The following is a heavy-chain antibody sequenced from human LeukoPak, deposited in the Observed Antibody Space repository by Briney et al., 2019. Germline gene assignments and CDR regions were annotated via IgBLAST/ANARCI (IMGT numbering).Heavy chain of an antibody. CDR3: ASVVLGGTIDY. Sequence: GGSLRLSCAVPGFTFHNAWMNWVRQAPGKGLERVGHTKRRTDGGTTDFAAPVRRRFTISRDDSKNTLYLQMNSLKTEDTAVYYCASVVLGGTIDYWGQGTLVTVSS. CDR1: GFTFHNAW. J-gene: IGHJ4*02. V-gene: IGHV3-15*07. CDR2: TKRRTDGGTT. D-gene: IGHD4-23*01.